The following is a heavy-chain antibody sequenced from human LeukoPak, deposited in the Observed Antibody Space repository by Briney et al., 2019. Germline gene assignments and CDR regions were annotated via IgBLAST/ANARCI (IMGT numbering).Heavy chain of an antibody. CDR2: FDPEDGET. J-gene: IGHJ4*02. CDR3: ATGPRMVATINDPLGF. V-gene: IGHV1-24*01. CDR1: GYTLTELS. Sequence: ASVKVSCKVSGYTLTELSMHWVRQAPGKGLEWMGGFDPEDGETIYAQKFQGRVTMTEDTSTDTAYMELSSLRSEDAAVYYCATGPRMVATINDPLGFWGQGTLVTVSS. D-gene: IGHD5-12*01.